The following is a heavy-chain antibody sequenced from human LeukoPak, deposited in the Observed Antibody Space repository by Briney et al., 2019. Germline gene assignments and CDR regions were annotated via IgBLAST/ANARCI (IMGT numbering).Heavy chain of an antibody. CDR2: IFYSGST. D-gene: IGHD3-3*01. V-gene: IGHV4-59*01. J-gene: IGHJ5*02. CDR1: GGSISSYY. CDR3: ARLEVRCPFGVVIINWFDP. Sequence: SETLSLTCTVSGGSISSYYWSWTRQPPGKGLGWIGYIFYSGSTNYSPSLKSRVAISIDTSKNQFSLKLSSVTAADTAVYYCARLEVRCPFGVVIINWFDPWGQGTLVTVSS.